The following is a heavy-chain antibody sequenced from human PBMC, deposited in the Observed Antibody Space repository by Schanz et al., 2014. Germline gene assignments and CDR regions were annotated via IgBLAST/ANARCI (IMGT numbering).Heavy chain of an antibody. J-gene: IGHJ4*02. D-gene: IGHD1-26*01. CDR3: ARGASCSRSGCPFHS. V-gene: IGHV3-72*01. CDR2: VRNKNNRYTT. CDR1: GFTFSDHY. Sequence: EVQLVESGGGLVQPGGSLRLSCAASGFTFSDHYMDWVRQAPGKGLEWVGRVRNKNNRYTTEYTASVKGRFTISRDDSKNSLYLQMNSLRAEDTAIYYCARGASCSRSGCPFHSWGQGTLVSVSS.